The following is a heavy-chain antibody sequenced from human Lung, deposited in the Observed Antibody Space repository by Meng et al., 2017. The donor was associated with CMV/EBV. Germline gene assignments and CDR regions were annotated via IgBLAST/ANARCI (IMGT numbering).Heavy chain of an antibody. D-gene: IGHD3-22*01. V-gene: IGHV6-1*01. CDR2: TYYRSKWYD. CDR1: GDSVSSNSAA. CDR3: ARDYYDSGAYYYTEEYYHGLDV. J-gene: IGHJ6*02. Sequence: SETLSLTCAISGDSVSSNSAAWNWIRQSPSRGLEWLGRTYYRSKWYDDYAMAVKSRITINPDTSKNQLSLQLNSVTPEDTAVYYCARDYYDSGAYYYTEEYYHGLDVWGQGTTVTGSS.